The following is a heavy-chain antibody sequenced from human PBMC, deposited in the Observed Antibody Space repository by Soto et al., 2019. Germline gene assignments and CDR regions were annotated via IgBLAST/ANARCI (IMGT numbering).Heavy chain of an antibody. J-gene: IGHJ4*02. Sequence: PSETLSLTCTVSGGSISSYYWTWIRQPPGKGLEWIGYIYYSGSPSYNPSLKSRVSISVDTSKNQFSLKLSSVTAADTAVYYCARNRDGYNPYCFDYWGQGTLVTVSS. CDR1: GGSISSYY. CDR3: ARNRDGYNPYCFDY. V-gene: IGHV4-59*01. CDR2: IYYSGSP. D-gene: IGHD5-12*01.